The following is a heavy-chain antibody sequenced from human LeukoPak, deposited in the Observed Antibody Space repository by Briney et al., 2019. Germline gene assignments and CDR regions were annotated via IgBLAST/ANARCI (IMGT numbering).Heavy chain of an antibody. D-gene: IGHD3-22*01. Sequence: SETLSLTCTVSRYSISSGFYWGWIRQPPGKGLEWIGSIYHRGTTYYNPSLKSRVAISIDTSKNQFSLKLSSVTAADTAVYYCARDSRPAIVVVIAPLDPFDIWGQGTMVTVSS. V-gene: IGHV4-38-2*02. CDR3: ARDSRPAIVVVIAPLDPFDI. CDR1: RYSISSGFY. CDR2: IYHRGTT. J-gene: IGHJ3*02.